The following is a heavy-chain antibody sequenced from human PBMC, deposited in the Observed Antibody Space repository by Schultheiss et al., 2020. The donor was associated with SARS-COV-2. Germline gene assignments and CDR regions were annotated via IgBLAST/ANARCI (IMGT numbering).Heavy chain of an antibody. CDR1: GGSFSGYY. V-gene: IGHV4-59*08. CDR3: ARGLGADYDSSG. CDR2: IYYSGST. J-gene: IGHJ4*02. D-gene: IGHD3-22*01. Sequence: SETLSLTCAVYGGSFSGYYWSWIRQPPGKGLEWIGYIYYSGSTYYNPSLKSLVTISVDTSKNQFSLKLSSVTAADTAVYYCARGLGADYDSSGWGQGTLVTVSS.